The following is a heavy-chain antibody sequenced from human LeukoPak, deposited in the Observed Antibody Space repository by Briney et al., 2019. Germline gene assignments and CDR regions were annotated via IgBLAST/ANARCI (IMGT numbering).Heavy chain of an antibody. CDR2: ISSSSSYI. CDR3: ARDDGVVVPDGYYFDY. V-gene: IGHV3-21*01. CDR1: GFTFSSYS. D-gene: IGHD2-2*01. Sequence: GSLRLSCAASGFTFSSYSMNWVRQAPGKGLEWVSSISSSSSYIYYADSVKGRFTISRDNAKKALYLQMNGARAEDTAVYCCARDDGVVVPDGYYFDYWGQGTLVTVSS. J-gene: IGHJ4*02.